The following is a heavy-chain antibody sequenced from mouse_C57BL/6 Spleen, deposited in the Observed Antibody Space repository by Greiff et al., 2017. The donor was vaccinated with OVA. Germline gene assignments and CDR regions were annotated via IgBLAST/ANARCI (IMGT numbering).Heavy chain of an antibody. CDR3: ARMDTTVVADY. J-gene: IGHJ2*01. CDR2: ILPGRGST. D-gene: IGHD1-1*01. V-gene: IGHV1-9*01. Sequence: VQLQQSGAELMKPGASVKLSCKATGYTFTGYWIEWVKQRPGHGLEWIGEILPGRGSTNYNEKFKGKATFTADTSSNTASMQLSSLTTEDSAVYYCARMDTTVVADYWGQGTTLTVSS. CDR1: GYTFTGYW.